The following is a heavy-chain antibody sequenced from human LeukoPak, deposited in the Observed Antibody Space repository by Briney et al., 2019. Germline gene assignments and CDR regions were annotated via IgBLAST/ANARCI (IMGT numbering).Heavy chain of an antibody. CDR3: ARDKDGYPDY. D-gene: IGHD5-24*01. V-gene: IGHV4-38-2*02. Sequence: SETLSLTCTVSGYSISSGYYWGWIRQPPGKGLEWIGSIYHSGSTYYNPSLKSRVTISVDTSKNQFSLTLSSVTAADTAVYYCARDKDGYPDYWGQGTLVTVSS. J-gene: IGHJ4*02. CDR2: IYHSGST. CDR1: GYSISSGYY.